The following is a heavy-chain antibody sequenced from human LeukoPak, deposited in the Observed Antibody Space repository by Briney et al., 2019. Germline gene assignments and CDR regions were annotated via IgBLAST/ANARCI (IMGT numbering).Heavy chain of an antibody. Sequence: SETLSLTCTVSAYSISNGFVWGWIRQPPGKGLEWIGRIYHSGTTYYNPSLKSRVTMSVDTSKNHFSLKLSAGTAADTAVYYCTTLSHGAGAPKVSWFDPWGQGTLVTVSS. J-gene: IGHJ5*02. CDR1: AYSISNGFV. V-gene: IGHV4-38-2*02. CDR2: IYHSGTT. CDR3: TTLSHGAGAPKVSWFDP. D-gene: IGHD1-26*01.